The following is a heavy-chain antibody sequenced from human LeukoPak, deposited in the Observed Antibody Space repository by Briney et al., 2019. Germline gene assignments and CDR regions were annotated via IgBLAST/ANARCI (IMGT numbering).Heavy chain of an antibody. CDR1: GFTFSSYA. CDR2: ISYDGSNK. Sequence: PGGSLRLSCAASGFTFSSYAMHWVRQAPGKGLEWVAVISYDGSNKYYADSVKGRFTISRDNSKNTLYLQMNSLRAEDTAVYYCARDHAERSYYYDSSGYYYNLDYWGQGTLVTVSS. J-gene: IGHJ4*02. CDR3: ARDHAERSYYYDSSGYYYNLDY. D-gene: IGHD3-22*01. V-gene: IGHV3-30-3*01.